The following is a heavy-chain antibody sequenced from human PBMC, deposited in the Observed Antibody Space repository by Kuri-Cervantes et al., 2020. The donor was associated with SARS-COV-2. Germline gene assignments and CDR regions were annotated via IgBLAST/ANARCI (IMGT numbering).Heavy chain of an antibody. CDR3: ARASFDFWSGYYTGYFFDY. J-gene: IGHJ4*02. V-gene: IGHV3-7*01. CDR1: GFIFSNYW. Sequence: GESLKISCAGSGFIFSNYWMSWVRQAPGKGLEWVANIKQDGSEEFYVDSVKGRFTVSRDNTKKSLFLQMNSLRVEDTAVYYCARASFDFWSGYYTGYFFDYWGRGTLVTVSS. D-gene: IGHD3-3*01. CDR2: IKQDGSEE.